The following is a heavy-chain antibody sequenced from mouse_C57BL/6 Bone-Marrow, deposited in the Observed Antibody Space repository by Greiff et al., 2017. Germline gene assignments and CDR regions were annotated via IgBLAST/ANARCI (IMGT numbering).Heavy chain of an antibody. V-gene: IGHV1-82*01. D-gene: IGHD2-12*01. CDR3: ASYNYDEYYYAMDY. CDR1: GYAFSSSW. CDR2: IYPGVGDT. Sequence: QVQLQQSGPELVKPGASVKISCKASGYAFSSSWMNWVKQRPGKGLEWIGRIYPGVGDTNYNGKFKGKATLTADKASSTDYMQLSSLTSEDSAVYFYASYNYDEYYYAMDYWGQGTSVTVSS. J-gene: IGHJ4*01.